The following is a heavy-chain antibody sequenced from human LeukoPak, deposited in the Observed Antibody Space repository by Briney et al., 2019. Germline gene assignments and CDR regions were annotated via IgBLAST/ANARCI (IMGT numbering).Heavy chain of an antibody. CDR3: VRSSDMTGDLHDAFDI. Sequence: GGSLRLSCEASGFTFSRYWMSWVRQAPEKGLEWVASIREDGSETYPADSVRGRFTFSRDNAKDSLSLQMDSLRVEDTAVYYCVRSSDMTGDLHDAFDIWGRGTMVTVSS. J-gene: IGHJ3*02. V-gene: IGHV3-7*01. CDR1: GFTFSRYW. D-gene: IGHD7-27*01. CDR2: IREDGSET.